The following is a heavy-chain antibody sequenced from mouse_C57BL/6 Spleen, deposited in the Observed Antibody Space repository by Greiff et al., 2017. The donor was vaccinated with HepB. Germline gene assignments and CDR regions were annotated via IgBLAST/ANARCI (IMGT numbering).Heavy chain of an antibody. Sequence: EVQVVESGGGLVKPGGSLKLSCAASGFTFSDYGMHWVRQAPEKGLEWVAYISSGSSTIYYADTVKGRFTISRDNAKNTLFLQMTSLRSEDTAMYYCARERPITTVPSYAMDYWGQGTSVTVSS. V-gene: IGHV5-17*01. CDR1: GFTFSDYG. CDR3: ARERPITTVPSYAMDY. CDR2: ISSGSSTI. D-gene: IGHD1-1*01. J-gene: IGHJ4*01.